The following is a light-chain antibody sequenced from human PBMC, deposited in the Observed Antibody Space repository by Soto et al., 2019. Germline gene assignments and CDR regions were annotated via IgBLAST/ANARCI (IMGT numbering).Light chain of an antibody. CDR2: DVS. J-gene: IGLJ1*01. Sequence: QSVRTEPASVSGSPGQSFTISCTGNSSDVGGYKYVSWYQQHPGTASKLMIYDVSNRPSGVSNRFSGSKSAYTASLTISGLQADDETDYSSSSYTSSSPYVFGPGTKDT. CDR3: SSYTSSSPYV. CDR1: SSDVGGYKY. V-gene: IGLV2-14*01.